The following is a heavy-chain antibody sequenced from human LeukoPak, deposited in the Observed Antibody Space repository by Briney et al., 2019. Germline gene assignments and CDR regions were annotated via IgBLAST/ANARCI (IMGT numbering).Heavy chain of an antibody. V-gene: IGHV4-59*08. CDR1: GGSFSGYY. J-gene: IGHJ4*02. Sequence: PSETLSLTCAVYGGSFSGYYWSWIRQPPGKGLEWIGYIYYSGSANYNPSLKSRVTISVGTSKNQFSLKLSSVTAADTAVYYCARQYYYDSSGYFDYWGQGTLVTVSS. CDR3: ARQYYYDSSGYFDY. CDR2: IYYSGSA. D-gene: IGHD3-22*01.